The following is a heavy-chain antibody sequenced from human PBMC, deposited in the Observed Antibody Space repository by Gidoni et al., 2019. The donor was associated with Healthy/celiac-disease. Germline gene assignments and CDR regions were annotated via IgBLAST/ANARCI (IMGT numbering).Heavy chain of an antibody. D-gene: IGHD5-12*01. V-gene: IGHV4-39*01. CDR3: ARLGREMATKANDY. CDR1: GGSISSSSYY. J-gene: IGHJ4*02. CDR2: IYYSGST. Sequence: QLQLQESGPGLVKPSETLSLTCTVSGGSISSSSYYWGWIRQPPGKGLEWIGSIYYSGSTYYNPSLKSRVTISVDTSKNQFSLKLSSVTAADTAVYYCARLGREMATKANDYWGQGTLVTVSS.